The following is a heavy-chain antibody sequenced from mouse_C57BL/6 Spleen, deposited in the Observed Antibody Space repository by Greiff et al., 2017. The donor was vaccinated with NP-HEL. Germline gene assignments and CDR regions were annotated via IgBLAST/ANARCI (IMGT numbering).Heavy chain of an antibody. CDR1: GYTLTSYW. J-gene: IGHJ2*01. CDR3: ARLLLNRDY. V-gene: IGHV1S81*02. D-gene: IGHD1-1*01. Sequence: QVQLQQPGDELVNPGASVNLSCKASGYTLTSYWMHWVKQRPGQGLEWIGEINPRNGSTNYTEKFKSKATLTVDKSSSTAYMQLSSPTSEDSAVYYCARLLLNRDYWGQGTTLTVSS. CDR2: INPRNGST.